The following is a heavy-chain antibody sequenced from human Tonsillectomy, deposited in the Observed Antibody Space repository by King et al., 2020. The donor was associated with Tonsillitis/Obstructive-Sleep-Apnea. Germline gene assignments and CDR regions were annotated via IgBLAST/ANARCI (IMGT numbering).Heavy chain of an antibody. J-gene: IGHJ3*02. Sequence: QLVESGGGLVKPGGSLRLSCAASGFTFSDYSMNWVRQAPGKGLDLVSSISASSNYIYYADSVKGRFTISRDNAKHSLYLQMNSLRAEDTAVYYCARDVGYYLDAFDIWGQGTIITVSS. CDR2: ISASSNYI. D-gene: IGHD5-12*01. CDR1: GFTFSDYS. V-gene: IGHV3-21*01. CDR3: ARDVGYYLDAFDI.